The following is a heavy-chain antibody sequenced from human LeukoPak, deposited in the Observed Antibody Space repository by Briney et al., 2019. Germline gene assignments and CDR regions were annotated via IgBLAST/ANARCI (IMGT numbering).Heavy chain of an antibody. J-gene: IGHJ4*02. Sequence: SETLSLTCAVYGGSFSGYYWSWIRQPPGKGLEWIGEINHSGSTNYNPSLKSRVTISVDTSKNQFSLKLSSVTAADTAVYYCARQDLLGLYSGYDEHFDYWGQGTLVTVSS. V-gene: IGHV4-34*01. CDR1: GGSFSGYY. D-gene: IGHD5-12*01. CDR3: ARQDLLGLYSGYDEHFDY. CDR2: INHSGST.